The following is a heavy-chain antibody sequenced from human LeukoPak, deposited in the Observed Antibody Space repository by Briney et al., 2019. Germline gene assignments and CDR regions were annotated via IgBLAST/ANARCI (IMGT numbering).Heavy chain of an antibody. CDR2: INPHSRAT. D-gene: IGHD5/OR15-5a*01. Sequence: ASVKVSCKASGNDFSDFYFNLVRQAPGRGLEWVGWINPHSRATHYAQRFRGRVTMEASITTGYMELNSLTSDDTAVYYCVTTSVTHTRDPWGQGTLVTVSS. V-gene: IGHV1-2*02. J-gene: IGHJ5*02. CDR3: VTTSVTHTRDP. CDR1: GNDFSDFY.